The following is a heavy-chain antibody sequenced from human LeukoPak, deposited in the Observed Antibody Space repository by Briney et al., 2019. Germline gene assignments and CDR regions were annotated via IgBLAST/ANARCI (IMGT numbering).Heavy chain of an antibody. CDR1: GYTFTRCA. Sequence: ASVKVSRKASGYTFTRCAMNWVRQAPGQGLEYMGWIDTNTGNPTYAQGFTGRFVFSLDTSVSTAYLQISSLKAEDTAVYYCAAHLSDSSGYFSYWGQGALVTVSS. J-gene: IGHJ4*02. V-gene: IGHV7-4-1*02. CDR2: IDTNTGNP. D-gene: IGHD3-22*01. CDR3: AAHLSDSSGYFSY.